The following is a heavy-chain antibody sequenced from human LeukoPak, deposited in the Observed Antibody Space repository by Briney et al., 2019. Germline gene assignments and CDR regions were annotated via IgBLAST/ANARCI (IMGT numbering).Heavy chain of an antibody. V-gene: IGHV1-18*01. D-gene: IGHD2-2*01. CDR1: GYTFTSYG. CDR3: ARGRYCSETSCSDFDS. CDR2: INPDNGNT. Sequence: ASVKVSCKASGYTFTSYGISWVRQAPGQGLEWMGWINPDNGNTNYAQKLQGRVTMTTDTSTTTAYMELRSLTSDDTAVYYCARGRYCSETSCSDFDSWGQGTLVTVSS. J-gene: IGHJ4*02.